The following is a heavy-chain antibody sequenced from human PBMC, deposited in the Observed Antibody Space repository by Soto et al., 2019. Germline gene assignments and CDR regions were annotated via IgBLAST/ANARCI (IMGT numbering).Heavy chain of an antibody. D-gene: IGHD3-10*01. J-gene: IGHJ4*02. CDR2: IYYSGST. Sequence: QLQESGPGLVKPSETLSLTCTVSGGSISSSSYYWGWIRQPPGKGLEWIGSIYYSGSTYYNPSLKSRVTISVDTSKNQFSLKLSSVTAADTAVYYCARRGGVWFGELLYLDYWGQGTLVTVSS. V-gene: IGHV4-39*01. CDR3: ARRGGVWFGELLYLDY. CDR1: GGSISSSSYY.